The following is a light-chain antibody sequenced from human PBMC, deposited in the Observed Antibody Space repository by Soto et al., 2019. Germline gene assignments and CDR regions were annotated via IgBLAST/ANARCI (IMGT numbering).Light chain of an antibody. V-gene: IGKV1-9*01. CDR3: QQINSSPIT. Sequence: DIQLTQSPSFLSASVGDRVTITCRASQGINIYLAWYQQKPGKVPKLLIYAASTLKSGVPSRFSGSGSGTEFTLTISSLQPEDFATYSCQQINSSPITFGQGTRLEI. CDR2: AAS. J-gene: IGKJ5*01. CDR1: QGINIY.